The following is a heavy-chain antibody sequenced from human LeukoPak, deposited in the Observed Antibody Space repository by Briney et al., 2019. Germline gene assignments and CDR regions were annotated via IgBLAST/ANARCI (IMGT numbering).Heavy chain of an antibody. CDR3: TRESYDIWTGPYNWFDP. D-gene: IGHD3/OR15-3a*01. J-gene: IGHJ5*02. CDR1: GFPFTSND. Sequence: GGSLRLSCAASGFPFTSNDMTWVRQAPGKGLEWVSAISGSGGSTYYADSVKGRFTISRDNSNNMLYLQMNSLRAEDTAVYYCTRESYDIWTGPYNWFDPWGQGTLVTVSS. V-gene: IGHV3-23*01. CDR2: ISGSGGST.